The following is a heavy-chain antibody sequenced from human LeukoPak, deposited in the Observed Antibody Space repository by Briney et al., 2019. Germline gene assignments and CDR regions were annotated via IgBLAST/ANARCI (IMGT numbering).Heavy chain of an antibody. CDR3: ASGGVLGYCSSTSCQ. Sequence: GGSLRLSCAASGFTFSSFWMAWVRQAPGKGLEWVANIKQDGSIQYYGDSVKGRFTISRDNAKNTLYLQMNSLRAEDTAVYYCASGGVLGYCSSTSCQGGQGTLVTVSS. D-gene: IGHD2-2*01. J-gene: IGHJ4*02. CDR1: GFTFSSFW. CDR2: IKQDGSIQ. V-gene: IGHV3-7*01.